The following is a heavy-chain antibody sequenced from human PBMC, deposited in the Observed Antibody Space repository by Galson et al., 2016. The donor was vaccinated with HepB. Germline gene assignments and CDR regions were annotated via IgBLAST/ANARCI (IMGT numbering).Heavy chain of an antibody. CDR2: ISPDGYNK. CDR1: GFTFSSYA. V-gene: IGHV3-30-3*01. J-gene: IGHJ4*02. CDR3: ARDQKRHFDWLFRSHYFDY. D-gene: IGHD3-9*01. Sequence: SLRLSCAASGFTFSSYAIHWVRQAPGKGLEWVAVISPDGYNKYYADSVKGRFTISRDNSKNTLYLQMDSLRAEDTALFYCARDQKRHFDWLFRSHYFDYWGQGTLVTVSS.